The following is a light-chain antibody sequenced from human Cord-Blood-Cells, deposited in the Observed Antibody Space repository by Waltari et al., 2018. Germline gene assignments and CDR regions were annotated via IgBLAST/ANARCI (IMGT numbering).Light chain of an antibody. CDR3: QSYDSSLSGWV. J-gene: IGLJ3*02. V-gene: IGLV1-40*01. CDR2: GNS. CDR1: SSNIGAGYD. Sequence: QSVLTQPPSVSGAPGQRVTISCTGSSSNIGAGYDVHWYQQLPATAPKLLIYGNSNRPSGVPDRFSGSKSGTSASLAIPGLQAEDEADYYCQSYDSSLSGWVFGGGTKLTVL.